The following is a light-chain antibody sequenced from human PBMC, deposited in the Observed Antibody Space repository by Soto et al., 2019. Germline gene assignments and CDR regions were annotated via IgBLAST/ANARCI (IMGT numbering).Light chain of an antibody. CDR1: QSISTF. CDR3: QHTYNIPLT. CDR2: AAS. J-gene: IGKJ1*01. Sequence: DIQMTQSPSSLSASVGDRVTITCRASQSISTFLNWYQQKPGKAPKLLIYAASSLQSGVPSRFSVSGSGTDSTLTITSLQSEDFATYYCQHTYNIPLTFGQGTKVEIK. V-gene: IGKV1-39*01.